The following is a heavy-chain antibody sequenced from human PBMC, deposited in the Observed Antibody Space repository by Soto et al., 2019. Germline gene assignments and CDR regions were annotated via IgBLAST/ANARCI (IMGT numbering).Heavy chain of an antibody. CDR1: GITFDDYA. CDR3: VKDIRDFPGYHGLDV. J-gene: IGHJ6*02. V-gene: IGHV3-9*01. CDR2: ISWNSGTI. Sequence: EVLLVESGGNLVQPGWSLRLSCAASGITFDDYAMHWVRQAPGKGLEWVSSISWNSGTIGYADSVKGRFTISRDNAKSSLFLQMNSLRPEDTALYYFVKDIRDFPGYHGLDVWGQGTTVTVSS. D-gene: IGHD3-3*01.